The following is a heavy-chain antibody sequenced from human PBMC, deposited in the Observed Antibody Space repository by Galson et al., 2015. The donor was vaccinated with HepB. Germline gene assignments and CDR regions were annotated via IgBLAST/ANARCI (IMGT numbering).Heavy chain of an antibody. V-gene: IGHV3-23*01. Sequence: SLGLSCPDSGFTFNSYALSWVRQAPGKGLEWVSAISDSGGSTYYADSVKGRFTIARDNSKNTLYLQMNSLRAEDTAVYYCAKDPITMIVVVMAYWGQGTLVTVSS. J-gene: IGHJ4*02. CDR1: GFTFNSYA. D-gene: IGHD3-22*01. CDR2: ISDSGGST. CDR3: AKDPITMIVVVMAY.